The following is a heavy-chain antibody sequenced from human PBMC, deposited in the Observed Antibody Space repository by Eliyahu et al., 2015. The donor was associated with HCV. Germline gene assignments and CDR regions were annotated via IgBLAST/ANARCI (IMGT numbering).Heavy chain of an antibody. CDR3: ASGYCSSTSCSYDY. CDR2: ISSSSSYI. Sequence: EVQLVESGGGLVKPGGSLRLSCAASGFTFSSYSMNWVRQAPGKGLEWVSSISSSSSYIYYADSVKGRFTISRDNAKNSLYLQMNSLRAEDTAVYYCASGYCSSTSCSYDYWGQGTLVTVSS. J-gene: IGHJ4*02. V-gene: IGHV3-21*01. CDR1: GFTFSSYS. D-gene: IGHD2-2*01.